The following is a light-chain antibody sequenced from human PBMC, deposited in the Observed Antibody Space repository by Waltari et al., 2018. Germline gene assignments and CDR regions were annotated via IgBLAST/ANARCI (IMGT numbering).Light chain of an antibody. V-gene: IGKV3-20*01. CDR2: RPS. CDR3: QQYDISPRT. J-gene: IGKJ4*01. Sequence: KARQTVRTTYLVWCQQKPVHAPPLLPYRPSSRATGIPDRFSESGSGSGFSLPISRLEPEALAVYYCQQYDISPRTFGGGTNVEI. CDR1: QTVRTTY.